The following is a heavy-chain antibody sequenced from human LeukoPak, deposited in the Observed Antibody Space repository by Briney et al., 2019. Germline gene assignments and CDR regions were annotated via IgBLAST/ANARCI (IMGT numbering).Heavy chain of an antibody. Sequence: SETLSLTCTVSGGSISSYYWSWIRQPPGKGLEWIGYIYHSGSTNYNPSLKSRVTISVDTSKNQFSLKLSSVTAADTAVYYCARDRHDFWSGSRDAFDIWGQGTMVTVSS. CDR1: GGSISSYY. V-gene: IGHV4-59*01. CDR2: IYHSGST. D-gene: IGHD3-3*01. J-gene: IGHJ3*02. CDR3: ARDRHDFWSGSRDAFDI.